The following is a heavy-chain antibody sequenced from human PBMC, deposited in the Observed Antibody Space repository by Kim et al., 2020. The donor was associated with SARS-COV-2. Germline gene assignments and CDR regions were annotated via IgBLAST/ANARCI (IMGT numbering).Heavy chain of an antibody. D-gene: IGHD5-12*01. CDR2: ISSNGGST. J-gene: IGHJ4*02. V-gene: IGHV3-64*01. CDR3: ARVGGVKWRTYYFDY. Sequence: GGSLRLSCAASGFTFSSYAMHWVRQAPGKGLEYVSAISSNGGSTYYANSVKGRFTISRDNSKNTLYLQMGSLRAEDMAVYYCARVGGVKWRTYYFDYWGQGTLVTVSS. CDR1: GFTFSSYA.